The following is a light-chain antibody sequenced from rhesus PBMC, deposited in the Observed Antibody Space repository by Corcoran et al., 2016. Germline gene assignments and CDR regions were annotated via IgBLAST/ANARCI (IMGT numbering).Light chain of an antibody. Sequence: DIQMTQSPSSLSASVGDRVTITCRASQDITNDLAWYQQKPGEPPNLLIYEASSLRAGIPSRFRGSGSWTAFTLTISGLQPEDFAGYYCQHYYRPPWTFGQGTKVEIK. J-gene: IGKJ1*01. CDR2: EAS. CDR3: QHYYRPPWT. V-gene: IGKV1-21*01. CDR1: QDITND.